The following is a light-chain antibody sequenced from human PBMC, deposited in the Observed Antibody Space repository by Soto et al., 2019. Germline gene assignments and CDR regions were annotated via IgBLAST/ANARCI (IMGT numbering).Light chain of an antibody. CDR2: DDA. CDR3: QVWDAGSDHVV. Sequence: SYELTQPPSVSVAPGQTARITCGGDHIGGKSVHWYQQEPGQAPLLVVYDDADRPSGIPERFSGSNSDNTATLTFGRVEAGDEADYYCQVWDAGSDHVVFGGGTKLTVL. CDR1: HIGGKS. V-gene: IGLV3-21*02. J-gene: IGLJ2*01.